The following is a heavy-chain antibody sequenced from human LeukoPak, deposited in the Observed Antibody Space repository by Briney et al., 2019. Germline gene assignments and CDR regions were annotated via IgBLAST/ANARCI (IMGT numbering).Heavy chain of an antibody. CDR3: ARGPLYYYDSSSRSYYFDY. CDR2: INHSGST. V-gene: IGHV4-34*01. Sequence: SETLSLTCAVYGVSFSGYYWSWIRQPPGKGLEWIGEINHSGSTNHSPSLKSGVIISVDTSKNQFPLKLRSVTAAEAAVYYCARGPLYYYDSSSRSYYFDYWGQGTLVTVSS. D-gene: IGHD3-22*01. CDR1: GVSFSGYY. J-gene: IGHJ4*02.